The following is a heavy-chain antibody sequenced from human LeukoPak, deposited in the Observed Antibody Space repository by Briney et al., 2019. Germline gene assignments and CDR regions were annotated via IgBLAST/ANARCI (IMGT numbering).Heavy chain of an antibody. J-gene: IGHJ5*02. CDR2: INTNTGAT. V-gene: IGHV1-2*02. Sequence: ASVKVSCQASGYTFTAYYMHWVRQAPGQGLEWMAWINTNTGATKFAQEFQGRVTLTRDTSISTAYMELGRLRSDDTAVYYCARGTGSSWLDPWGQGTLVTVSS. CDR1: GYTFTAYY. D-gene: IGHD2-15*01. CDR3: ARGTGSSWLDP.